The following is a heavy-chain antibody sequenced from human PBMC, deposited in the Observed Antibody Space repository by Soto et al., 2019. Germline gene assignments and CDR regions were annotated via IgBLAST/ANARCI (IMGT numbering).Heavy chain of an antibody. D-gene: IGHD4-17*01. CDR2: ISAYNGNT. CDR1: GYTFTSYG. J-gene: IGHJ4*02. CDR3: AGESVPFGTVTANFDY. Sequence: ASVKVSCKASGYTFTSYGISWVRQAPGQGLEWMGWISAYNGNTNYAQKLQGRVTMTTDTSTSTAYMELRSLRSDDTAVYYCAGESVPFGTVTANFDYWGQGTLVTVSS. V-gene: IGHV1-18*01.